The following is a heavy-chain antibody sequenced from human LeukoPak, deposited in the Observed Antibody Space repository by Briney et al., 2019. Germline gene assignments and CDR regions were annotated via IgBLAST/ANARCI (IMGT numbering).Heavy chain of an antibody. CDR2: IYYSGST. J-gene: IGHJ4*02. D-gene: IGHD6-19*01. Sequence: SETLSLTCTVSGGSIRSSSYYWGWIRQPPGKWLEWIGSIYYSGSTYYNASLKSRGTISVATSKNQFSLKLNSVTAADTAVYFCARQVVAVAGTGYFDYWGQGTLVTVSS. CDR3: ARQVVAVAGTGYFDY. CDR1: GGSIRSSSYY. V-gene: IGHV4-39*01.